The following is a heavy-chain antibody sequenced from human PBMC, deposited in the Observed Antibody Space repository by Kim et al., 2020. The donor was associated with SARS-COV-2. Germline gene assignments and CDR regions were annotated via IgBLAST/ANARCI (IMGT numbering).Heavy chain of an antibody. CDR3: ARGLVVDS. CDR2: T. J-gene: IGHJ5*01. D-gene: IGHD3-16*02. Sequence: TYYADSVKGRFTISRDNSKNTLHLQMNTLRAEDTAVYYCARGLVVDSWGQGTLVTVSS. V-gene: IGHV3-53*01.